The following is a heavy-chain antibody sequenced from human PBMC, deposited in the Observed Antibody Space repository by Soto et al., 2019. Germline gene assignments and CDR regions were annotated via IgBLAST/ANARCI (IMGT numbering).Heavy chain of an antibody. CDR3: ARAYSGRLPRRADYYFAMDV. CDR2: IGAADDP. D-gene: IGHD2-15*01. CDR1: VFTFIAYD. Sequence: GGSLRLSCAASVFTFIAYDMHWVRQTTGKGLEWVSAIGAADDPYYLGSVKGRFTISRENAKNSLYLQMNSLRAEDTAVYYCARAYSGRLPRRADYYFAMDVWGQGTTVTVSS. J-gene: IGHJ6*02. V-gene: IGHV3-13*05.